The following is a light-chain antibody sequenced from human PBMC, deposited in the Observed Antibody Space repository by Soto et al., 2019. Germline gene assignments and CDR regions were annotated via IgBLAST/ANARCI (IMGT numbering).Light chain of an antibody. CDR3: QQRSNWPLT. CDR1: QSIDAN. J-gene: IGKJ4*01. V-gene: IGKV3-15*01. Sequence: EIVMTQSPATLSVSPGERATLSCRASQSIDANLAWYQHKPGQAPRLLVYGASTRATGIPARFSGSRSGTEFTLTISSLQSEDFAVYYCQQRSNWPLTFGGGTKVEIK. CDR2: GAS.